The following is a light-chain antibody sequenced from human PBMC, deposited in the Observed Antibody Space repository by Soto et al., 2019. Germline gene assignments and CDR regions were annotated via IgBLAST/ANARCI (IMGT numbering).Light chain of an antibody. J-gene: IGKJ1*01. V-gene: IGKV3-15*01. CDR3: QRQSNWPRT. Sequence: EIVLTQSPVTLSVSPGERATLSCRASQSVSNNLAWYQQKPGQAPRLLIHGAFTRATGIPARFSGSGYGTEFTRAISSMQSEDFAIYYCQRQSNWPRTFGQGTKVEIK. CDR2: GAF. CDR1: QSVSNN.